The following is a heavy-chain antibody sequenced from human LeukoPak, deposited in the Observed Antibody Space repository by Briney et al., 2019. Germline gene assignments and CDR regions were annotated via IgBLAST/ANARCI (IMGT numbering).Heavy chain of an antibody. Sequence: ASVKVSCKASGYTFTSYGISWVRQAPGQGLEWMGWISAYNGNTNYAQKLQGRVTMTTDTSTSTAYMELRSLRSDDTAVYYCATQLITMVRGVVPSWGQGTLVTVSS. CDR3: ATQLITMVRGVVPS. V-gene: IGHV1-18*01. CDR2: ISAYNGNT. CDR1: GYTFTSYG. D-gene: IGHD3-10*01. J-gene: IGHJ4*02.